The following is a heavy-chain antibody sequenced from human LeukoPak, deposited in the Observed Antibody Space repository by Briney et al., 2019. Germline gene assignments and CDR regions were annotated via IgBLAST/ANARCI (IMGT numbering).Heavy chain of an antibody. D-gene: IGHD4-17*01. CDR2: INPSGGST. J-gene: IGHJ3*02. CDR1: GYTFTGYY. CDR3: ARSPLLYGDYAAHDAFDI. Sequence: GASVKVSCKASGYTFTGYYMHWVRQAPGQGLEWMGIINPSGGSTSYAQKFQGRVTMTRDMSTSTVYMELSSLRSEDTAVYYCARSPLLYGDYAAHDAFDIWGQGTMVTVSS. V-gene: IGHV1-46*01.